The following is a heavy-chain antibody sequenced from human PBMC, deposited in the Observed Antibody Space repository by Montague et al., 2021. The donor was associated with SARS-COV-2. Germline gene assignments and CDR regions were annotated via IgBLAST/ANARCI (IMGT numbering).Heavy chain of an antibody. CDR3: ARDRDWDDWCGMDV. CDR2: ISSSGGGSTK. J-gene: IGHJ6*02. CDR1: GFIFSSYE. D-gene: IGHD2-21*01. Sequence: SLRLSCAASGFIFSSYEMNWVRQAPGKGLEWISYISSSGGGSTKHYTDSVKVRITISRANAKNSLYLQMNSLRVEDTAIYYCARDRDWDDWCGMDVWGQGTTVTVSS. V-gene: IGHV3-48*03.